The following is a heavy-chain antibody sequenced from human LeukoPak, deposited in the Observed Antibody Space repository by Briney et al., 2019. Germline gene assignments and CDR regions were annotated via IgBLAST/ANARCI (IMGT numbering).Heavy chain of an antibody. V-gene: IGHV4-39*01. CDR1: GGSISSSSYY. Sequence: SETLSHTCTVSGGSISSSSYYWGWIRQPPGKGLEWIGSIYYSGSTYYNPSLKSRVTISVDTSKNQFSLKLSSVTAADTAVYYCAITGGPYYYDSSGYSIDPFDIWGQGTMVTVSS. CDR3: AITGGPYYYDSSGYSIDPFDI. D-gene: IGHD3-22*01. J-gene: IGHJ3*02. CDR2: IYYSGST.